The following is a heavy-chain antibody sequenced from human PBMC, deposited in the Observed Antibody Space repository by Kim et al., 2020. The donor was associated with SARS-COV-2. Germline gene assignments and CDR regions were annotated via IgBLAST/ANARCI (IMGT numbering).Heavy chain of an antibody. D-gene: IGHD2-2*01. Sequence: GGSLRLSCAASGFTFSSYAMYWVRQAPGKGLEYVSAISSNGGSTDYTDSVKGRFTISRDNSKNTLYLQMGSLRAEDMAVYYCARVGGEGQLLRYWYFDLWGRGTLVTVSS. V-gene: IGHV3-64*02. CDR1: GFTFSSYA. CDR3: ARVGGEGQLLRYWYFDL. CDR2: ISSNGGST. J-gene: IGHJ2*01.